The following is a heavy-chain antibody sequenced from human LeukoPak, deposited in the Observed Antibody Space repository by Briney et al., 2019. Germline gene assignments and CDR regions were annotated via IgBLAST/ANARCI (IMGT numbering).Heavy chain of an antibody. CDR3: AKGSSSSSGYAFDI. CDR1: GFTFSSYA. J-gene: IGHJ3*02. Sequence: GGSLRLSCAASGFTFSSYAMNWVRQAPGKGLEWVSAISGSGGSTYYADPVKGRFTISRDNSKNTLYLQMNSLRAEDTAVYYCAKGSSSSSGYAFDIWGQGTMVTVSS. D-gene: IGHD6-6*01. CDR2: ISGSGGST. V-gene: IGHV3-23*01.